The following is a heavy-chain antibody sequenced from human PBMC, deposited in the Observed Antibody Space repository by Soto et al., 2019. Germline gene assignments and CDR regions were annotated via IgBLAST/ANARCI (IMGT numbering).Heavy chain of an antibody. CDR1: GYTFTGYY. V-gene: IGHV1-2*04. D-gene: IGHD3-10*01. CDR3: ARERIPMVRGNWFDP. Sequence: ASVKVSCKASGYTFTGYYMHWVRQAPGQGLEWMGWINPNSGGTNYAQKFQGWVTMTRDTSISTAYMELSRLRSDDTAVYYCARERIPMVRGNWFDPWGQGTPVTVSS. J-gene: IGHJ5*02. CDR2: INPNSGGT.